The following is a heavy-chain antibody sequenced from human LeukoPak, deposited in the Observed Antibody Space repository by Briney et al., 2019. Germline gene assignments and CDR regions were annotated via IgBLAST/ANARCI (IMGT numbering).Heavy chain of an antibody. Sequence: GGSLRLSCAASGFTFSSYDMHWVRQATGKGLEWVSAIGTAGDTYYPGSVKGRFTISRENAKNSLYPQMNSLRAGDTAVYYCARGGSSSSGSPYYYYGMDVWGQGTTVTVSS. CDR2: IGTAGDT. D-gene: IGHD6-6*01. J-gene: IGHJ6*02. CDR3: ARGGSSSSGSPYYYYGMDV. V-gene: IGHV3-13*01. CDR1: GFTFSSYD.